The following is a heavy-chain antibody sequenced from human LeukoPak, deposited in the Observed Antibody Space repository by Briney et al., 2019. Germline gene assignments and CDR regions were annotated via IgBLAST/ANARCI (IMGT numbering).Heavy chain of an antibody. CDR2: IIPIFGTA. CDR1: GGTFSRYA. Sequence: PVKVSCKASGGTFSRYAISWVREAPGQGLEWMGGIIPIFGTANYAQKFQGRVTITADESTSTAYMELSSLRSEDTAVYYCALVINAFDIWGQGTMVTVSS. V-gene: IGHV1-69*13. D-gene: IGHD2-8*02. CDR3: ALVINAFDI. J-gene: IGHJ3*02.